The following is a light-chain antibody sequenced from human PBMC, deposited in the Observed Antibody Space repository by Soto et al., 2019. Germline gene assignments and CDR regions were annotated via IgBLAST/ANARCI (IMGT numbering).Light chain of an antibody. CDR1: SSDVGANIF. CDR2: TVS. CDR3: SSFTTDSTHV. V-gene: IGLV2-14*01. Sequence: ALTQPASVSGSPGQSITISCTGTSSDVGANIFVSWYQQHPGKVPKLMIYTVSSRPSGVSQRFSGSKSGNTASLTISGLQAEDEADYYCSSFTTDSTHVFGTGTKVTVL. J-gene: IGLJ1*01.